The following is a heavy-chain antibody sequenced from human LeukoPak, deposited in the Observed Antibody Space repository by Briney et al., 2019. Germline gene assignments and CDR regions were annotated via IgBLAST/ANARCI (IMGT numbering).Heavy chain of an antibody. CDR2: IKQDGSEK. CDR1: GFTLSSYW. V-gene: IGHV3-7*01. D-gene: IGHD3-10*01. CDR3: ARGYYGSGSYGTYYYYYMDV. J-gene: IGHJ6*03. Sequence: QSGGSLRLSCAASGFTLSSYWMSWVRQAPGKGLEWVANIKQDGSEKYYVDSVKGRFTISRDNAKNSLYLQMNSLRAEDTAVYYCARGYYGSGSYGTYYYYYMDVWGKGTTVTVSS.